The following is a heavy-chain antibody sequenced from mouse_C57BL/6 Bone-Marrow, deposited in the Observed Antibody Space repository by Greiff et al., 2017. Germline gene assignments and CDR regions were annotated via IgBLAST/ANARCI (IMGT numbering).Heavy chain of an antibody. V-gene: IGHV1-19*01. J-gene: IGHJ4*01. CDR2: INPYNGGT. Sequence: VQLQQPGPVLVKPGASVKMSCKASGYTFTDYYMNWVKQSHGKSLEWIGVINPYNGGTSYNQKFKGKATLTVDKSSSTAYMELNSLTSEDAAVYYCARVSGPYGNYAMDYWGQGTSVTVSS. CDR3: ARVSGPYGNYAMDY. D-gene: IGHD1-1*01. CDR1: GYTFTDYY.